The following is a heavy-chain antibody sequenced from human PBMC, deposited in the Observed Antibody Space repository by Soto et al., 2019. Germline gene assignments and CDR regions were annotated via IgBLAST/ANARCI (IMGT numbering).Heavy chain of an antibody. V-gene: IGHV3-30-3*01. CDR1: GFTFSSYA. Sequence: SLRLSCAASGFTFSSYAMHWVRQAPGKGLEWVAVISYDGSNKYYADSVKGRFTISRDNSKNTLYLQMNSLRAEDTAVYYCARDHYGGIDYWGQGTLVTVSS. D-gene: IGHD4-17*01. CDR2: ISYDGSNK. CDR3: ARDHYGGIDY. J-gene: IGHJ4*02.